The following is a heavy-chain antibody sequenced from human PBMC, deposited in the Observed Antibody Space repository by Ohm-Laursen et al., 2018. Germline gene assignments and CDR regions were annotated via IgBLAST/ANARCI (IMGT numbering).Heavy chain of an antibody. CDR1: GGAISSYY. V-gene: IGHV4-4*07. D-gene: IGHD1-26*01. J-gene: IGHJ4*02. CDR2: INISGST. Sequence: TLSLTCTISGGAISSYYWSWIRQPAGKGLEWIGRINISGSTNYNPSLKSRVTMSVDTSKNQFSLNLSSVTAADTAVYYCAGRGYWGQGTLVTVSS. CDR3: AGRGY.